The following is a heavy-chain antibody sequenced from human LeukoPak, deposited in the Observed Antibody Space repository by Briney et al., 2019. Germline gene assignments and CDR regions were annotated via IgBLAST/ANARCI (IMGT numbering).Heavy chain of an antibody. Sequence: PSETLSLTCAVSGYSISSGYYWGWIRQPPGKGLEWIGSIYHSGSTYYNPSLKSRVTISVDTSKNQFSLKLSSVTAADTAVYYCARDDYYDSSGYYNWGQGTLVTVSS. CDR2: IYHSGST. CDR1: GYSISSGYY. D-gene: IGHD3-22*01. V-gene: IGHV4-38-2*02. CDR3: ARDDYYDSSGYYN. J-gene: IGHJ4*02.